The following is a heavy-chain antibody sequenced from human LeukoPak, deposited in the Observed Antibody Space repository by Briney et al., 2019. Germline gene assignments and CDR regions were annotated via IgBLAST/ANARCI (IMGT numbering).Heavy chain of an antibody. D-gene: IGHD3-16*01. CDR1: GYTFTNYY. CDR2: INPNGGST. CDR3: ARERRAWGEDF. Sequence: ASVKVSCKASGYTFTNYYIHWVRQAPGQGLEWVGLINPNGGSTGYAQRFQGRGTVTTDTSTSTVYMELNSLGSEDTAVYYCARERRAWGEDFWGQGTLVTVSS. V-gene: IGHV1-46*01. J-gene: IGHJ4*02.